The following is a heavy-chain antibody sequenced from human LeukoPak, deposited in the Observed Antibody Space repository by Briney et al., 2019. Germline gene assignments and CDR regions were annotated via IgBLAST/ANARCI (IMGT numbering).Heavy chain of an antibody. CDR3: AELGITMIGGV. CDR2: IKTDGSIT. Sequence: RAGGSLRLSCAASGFSFSVTWTHWVRQAPGKGPVWVLRIKTDGSITDYADFVKGRFTISRDNAKNSLYLQMNSLRAEDTAVYYCAELGITMIGGVWGKGTTVTISS. D-gene: IGHD3-10*02. V-gene: IGHV3-74*01. CDR1: GFSFSVTW. J-gene: IGHJ6*04.